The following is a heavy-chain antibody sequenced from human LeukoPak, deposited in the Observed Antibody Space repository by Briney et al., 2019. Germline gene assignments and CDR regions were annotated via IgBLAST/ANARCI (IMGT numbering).Heavy chain of an antibody. V-gene: IGHV3-30-3*01. Sequence: PGGSLRLSCAASGFTFSSYAMHWVRQAPGKGLEWVAVISYDGSNKYYADSVKGRFTISRDNSKNTLYLQMNSLRAEDTAVYYCARVGVFEGAFDIWGQGTMVTVSP. D-gene: IGHD3-16*01. CDR3: ARVGVFEGAFDI. CDR2: ISYDGSNK. J-gene: IGHJ3*02. CDR1: GFTFSSYA.